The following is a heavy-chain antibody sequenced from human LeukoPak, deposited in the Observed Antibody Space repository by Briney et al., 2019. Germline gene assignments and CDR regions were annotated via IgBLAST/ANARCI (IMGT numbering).Heavy chain of an antibody. J-gene: IGHJ3*02. V-gene: IGHV4-34*01. CDR2: INHSGST. CDR3: ARKVDEEAFDI. Sequence: PSETLSLTCAVYGGSFSGYYWSWIRQPPGKGLEWIGEINHSGSTNYNPSLKSRVTISVDTSKNQFSLKLSSVTAADTAVYYCARKVDEEAFDIWGQGTMVTVSS. CDR1: GGSFSGYY. D-gene: IGHD5-12*01.